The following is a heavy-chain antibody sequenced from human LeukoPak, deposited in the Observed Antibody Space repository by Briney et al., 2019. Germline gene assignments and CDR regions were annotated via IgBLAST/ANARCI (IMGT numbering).Heavy chain of an antibody. CDR2: INHSEST. Sequence: SETLSLTCAVYGGSFSGYYWSWIRQPPGKGLEWIGEINHSESTKYNPSLKSRVTISVDTSKNQFSLKLSSVTAADTAVYYCARGTAGDYYDSSGSKSYYFDYWGQGTLVTVSS. CDR3: ARGTAGDYYDSSGSKSYYFDY. D-gene: IGHD3-22*01. J-gene: IGHJ4*02. CDR1: GGSFSGYY. V-gene: IGHV4-34*01.